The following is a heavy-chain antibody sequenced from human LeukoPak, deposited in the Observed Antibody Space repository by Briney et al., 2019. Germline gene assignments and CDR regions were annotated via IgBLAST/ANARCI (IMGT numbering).Heavy chain of an antibody. D-gene: IGHD6-6*01. CDR3: ARAYSSSLFFDY. V-gene: IGHV3-21*01. CDR1: GFTFNSYA. CDR2: ISSSSSYI. Sequence: PGGSLRLSCAASGFTFNSYAMHWVRQAPGKGLEWVSSISSSSSYIYYADSVKGRFTISRDNAKNSLYLQMNSLRAEDTAVYYCARAYSSSLFFDYWGQGTLVTVSS. J-gene: IGHJ4*02.